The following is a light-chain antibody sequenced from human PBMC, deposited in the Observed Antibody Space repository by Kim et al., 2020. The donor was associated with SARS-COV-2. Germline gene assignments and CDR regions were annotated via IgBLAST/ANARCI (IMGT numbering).Light chain of an antibody. CDR1: NIGSKN. CDR2: RDS. V-gene: IGLV3-9*01. J-gene: IGLJ3*02. CDR3: QVWDSSTTWV. Sequence: SYELTQPLSVSVALGKTARITCEGNNIGSKNVHWYQQKPGQAPVLVIYRDSNRPSGITERFSGSNSGNTATLTITRAQAGDEADYYCQVWDSSTTWVFGGGTQLTVL.